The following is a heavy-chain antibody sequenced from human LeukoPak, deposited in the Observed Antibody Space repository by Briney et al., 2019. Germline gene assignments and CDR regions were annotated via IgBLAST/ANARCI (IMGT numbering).Heavy chain of an antibody. CDR1: GFTLSSYS. CDR2: ISSSSYYI. CDR3: ARLGYCSGGSCYAGAFDI. Sequence: GGSLRLSCAASGFTLSSYSMNWVRQAPGKGLEWVSSISSSSYYIFYADSVEGRFTISRANAKNSLFLQMNSLRAEDTAVYYCARLGYCSGGSCYAGAFDIWGQGTMVTVSS. V-gene: IGHV3-21*01. J-gene: IGHJ3*02. D-gene: IGHD2-15*01.